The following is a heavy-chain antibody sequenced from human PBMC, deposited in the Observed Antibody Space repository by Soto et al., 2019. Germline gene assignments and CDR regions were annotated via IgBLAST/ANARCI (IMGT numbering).Heavy chain of an antibody. D-gene: IGHD3-10*01. J-gene: IGHJ5*02. CDR3: ARDKGSYYGSGILVDP. V-gene: IGHV4-31*03. Sequence: PSETLSLTCTVSGGSISSGGYYWSWIRQHPGKGLEWIGYIYYSGSTYYNPSLKSRVTISVDTSKNQFSLKLSSVTAADTAVYYCARDKGSYYGSGILVDPWGQGTLVTVSS. CDR1: GGSISSGGYY. CDR2: IYYSGST.